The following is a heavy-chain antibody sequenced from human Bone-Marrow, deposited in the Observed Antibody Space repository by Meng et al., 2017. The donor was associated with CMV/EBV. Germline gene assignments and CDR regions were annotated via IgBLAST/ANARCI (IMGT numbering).Heavy chain of an antibody. V-gene: IGHV1-18*01. CDR1: GYTFTSYG. J-gene: IGHJ6*02. D-gene: IGHD5-18*01. CDR3: ARVEIQLWFSSYYYYGMDV. Sequence: ASVKVSCRASGYTFTSYGISWVRQAPGQGLEWMGWISAYNGNTNYAQKLQGRVTMTTDTSTSTAYMELRSLRSDDTAVYYCARVEIQLWFSSYYYYGMDVWAQGTTVTVSS. CDR2: ISAYNGNT.